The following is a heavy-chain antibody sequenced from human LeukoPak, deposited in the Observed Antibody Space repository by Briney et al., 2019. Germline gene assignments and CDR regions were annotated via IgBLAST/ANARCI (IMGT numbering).Heavy chain of an antibody. D-gene: IGHD2-15*01. V-gene: IGHV3-33*01. J-gene: IGHJ4*02. Sequence: GGSLRLSCAASGFTFCTYAMHWVRQAPGKGLEWVAVMWSDGDNRYYADSVKGRFTISRDNSKNTLYLEMNSLRAEDTAVYYCVRDRCSGGSCRLLDYWGQGALVTVSS. CDR2: MWSDGDNR. CDR1: GFTFCTYA. CDR3: VRDRCSGGSCRLLDY.